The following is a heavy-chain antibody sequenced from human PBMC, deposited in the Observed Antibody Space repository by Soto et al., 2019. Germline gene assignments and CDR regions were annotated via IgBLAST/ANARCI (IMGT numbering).Heavy chain of an antibody. CDR2: ISAYNGNT. V-gene: IGHV1-18*01. J-gene: IGHJ4*02. D-gene: IGHD6-13*01. CDR1: GYTFTSYG. CDR3: ARDLAAADY. Sequence: ASVKVSCKASGYTFTSYGISWVRQAPGQGLEWMGWISAYNGNTNYAQKLQGRVTMARDTSTSTVYMDLSSLRSDDTAVYYCARDLAAADYWGRGTLVTVSS.